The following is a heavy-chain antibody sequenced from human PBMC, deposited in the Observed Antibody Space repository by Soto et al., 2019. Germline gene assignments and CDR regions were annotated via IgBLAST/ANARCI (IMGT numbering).Heavy chain of an antibody. Sequence: PGGSLRLSCAASGFTFSSYGMHWVRQAPGKGLEWVAVISYDGSNKYYADSVKGRFTISRDNSKNTLYLQMNSLRAEDTAVYYCAKGGATIYYYYYYGMDVWGQGTTVTVSS. V-gene: IGHV3-30*18. CDR2: ISYDGSNK. D-gene: IGHD1-26*01. CDR1: GFTFSSYG. CDR3: AKGGATIYYYYYYGMDV. J-gene: IGHJ6*02.